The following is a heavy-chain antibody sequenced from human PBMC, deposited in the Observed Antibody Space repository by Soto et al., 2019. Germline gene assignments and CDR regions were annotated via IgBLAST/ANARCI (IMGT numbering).Heavy chain of an antibody. J-gene: IGHJ4*02. Sequence: PSETLSLTCTVSGCSISSSSYYWGWIRQPPGKGLEWIGSIYYSGSTYYNPSLKSRVTISVDTSKNQFSLKLSSVTAADPAVYYSARAYDLLTGYYFDYWGQGTLVTVSS. V-gene: IGHV4-39*01. CDR2: IYYSGST. CDR1: GCSISSSSYY. D-gene: IGHD3-9*01. CDR3: ARAYDLLTGYYFDY.